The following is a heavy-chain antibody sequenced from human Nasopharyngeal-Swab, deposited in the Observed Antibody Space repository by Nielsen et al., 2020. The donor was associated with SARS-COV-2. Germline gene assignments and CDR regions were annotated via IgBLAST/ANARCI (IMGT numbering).Heavy chain of an antibody. D-gene: IGHD1-14*01. CDR2: IDVDGRRT. V-gene: IGHV3-74*01. CDR3: VRGGLGTGLEN. Sequence: AGSLRLSCVASGFTFSRYWMHWVRLPPGKGLEWVSQIDVDGRRTTYADSVKGRFTISRDNAKNTLYLQMNSLRAEDTAVYYCVRGGLGTGLENWGQGTLVTVSS. CDR1: GFTFSRYW. J-gene: IGHJ4*02.